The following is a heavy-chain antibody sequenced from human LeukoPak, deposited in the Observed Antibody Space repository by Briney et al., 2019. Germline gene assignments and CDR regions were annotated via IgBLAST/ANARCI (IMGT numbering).Heavy chain of an antibody. V-gene: IGHV1-2*04. Sequence: ASVKVSCKASGYTFTSYAMHWVRQAPGQRLEWMGWINPNSGGTNYAQKFQGWVTMTRDTSISTAYMELSRLTSDDTAVYYCARDVISSGYFTILGFQFDPWGQGTLVTVSS. CDR3: ARDVISSGYFTILGFQFDP. D-gene: IGHD3-22*01. CDR1: GYTFTSYA. J-gene: IGHJ5*02. CDR2: INPNSGGT.